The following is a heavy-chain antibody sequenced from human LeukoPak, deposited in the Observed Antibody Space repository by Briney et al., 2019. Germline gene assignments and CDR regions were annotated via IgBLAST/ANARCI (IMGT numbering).Heavy chain of an antibody. V-gene: IGHV1-18*01. CDR1: GYTFTSYG. J-gene: IGHJ6*02. CDR3: ASNVLLWFGESPYYGMDV. Sequence: ASVKVSCKASGYTFTSYGISWVRQAPGQGLKGLEWITAYNGNTNYAQKLQGRVTMTTDTSTSTAYMELRSLRSDDTAVYYCASNVLLWFGESPYYGMDVWGQGTTVTVSS. D-gene: IGHD3-10*01. CDR2: ITAYNGNT.